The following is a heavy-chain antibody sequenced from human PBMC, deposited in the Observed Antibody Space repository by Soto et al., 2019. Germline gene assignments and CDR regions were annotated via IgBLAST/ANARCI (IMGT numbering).Heavy chain of an antibody. CDR3: ARVRSELGYCSGGSCLPYYYGMDV. D-gene: IGHD2-15*01. CDR2: IGTYNGDT. J-gene: IGHJ6*02. CDR1: GYIFTSYG. Sequence: ASVKVSCKASGYIFTSYGISWVRQAPGQGLGWMGRIGTYNGDTNYAQSFQGRVTMTTDTSTSTVYMELRSLRSDDTAVYYCARVRSELGYCSGGSCLPYYYGMDVWG. V-gene: IGHV1-18*01.